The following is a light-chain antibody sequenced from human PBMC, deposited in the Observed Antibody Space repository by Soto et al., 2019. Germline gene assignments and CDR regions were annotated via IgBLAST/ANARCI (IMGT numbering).Light chain of an antibody. J-gene: IGLJ2*01. CDR1: SSDVGSYNL. Sequence: QSVLTQPASVSGSPGQSITISCTGTSSDVGSYNLVSWYQQHPGKAPKLMIYEVNKWPSWGSNRFSGSKSGNTASLTISGLQAADEDDYYCCLFAGSATWIFGGGTKVTVL. CDR3: CLFAGSATWI. V-gene: IGLV2-23*02. CDR2: EVN.